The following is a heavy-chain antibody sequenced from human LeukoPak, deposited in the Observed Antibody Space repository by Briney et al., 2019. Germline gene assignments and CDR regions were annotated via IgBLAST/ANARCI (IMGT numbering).Heavy chain of an antibody. V-gene: IGHV4-4*07. J-gene: IGHJ5*02. CDR1: GGSISSYY. D-gene: IGHD3-10*01. CDR3: ARDSGTTGEVKFDP. Sequence: SETLSLTCTVSGGSISSYYWSWIRQPAGTALEWIGRIYTSGTITYNPSLKSRVTMSVDTSKNQFPLKLSSVTAADAAVYYCARDSGTTGEVKFDPWGQGTLVTVSS. CDR2: IYTSGTI.